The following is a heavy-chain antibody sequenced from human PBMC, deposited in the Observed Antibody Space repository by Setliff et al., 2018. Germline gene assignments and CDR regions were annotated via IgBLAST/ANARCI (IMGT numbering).Heavy chain of an antibody. D-gene: IGHD1-1*01. J-gene: IGHJ4*02. CDR1: GETIRNYY. V-gene: IGHV4-59*12. CDR3: ARDMGQPYYFES. CDR2: IYYSGST. Sequence: SETLSLTCTVSGETIRNYYWSWIRQPPGKALEWIGYIYYSGSTNYNPSLKSRVTISADTSKNQVSLKLTSATAADTAVYYCARDMGQPYYFESWGLGTLVTVSS.